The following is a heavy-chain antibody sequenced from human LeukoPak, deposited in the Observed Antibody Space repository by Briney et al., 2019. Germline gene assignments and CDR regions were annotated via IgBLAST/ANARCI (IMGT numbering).Heavy chain of an antibody. Sequence: SETLSLTCTVSGYSISSGYYWGWIRQPPGKGLGWIGSIYHSGSTYYNPSLKSRVTISVDTSKNQFSLKLSSVTAADTAVYYCARGPKHYYYYYYMDVWGKGTTVTVSS. V-gene: IGHV4-38-2*02. CDR3: ARGPKHYYYYYYMDV. J-gene: IGHJ6*03. CDR2: IYHSGST. CDR1: GYSISSGYY.